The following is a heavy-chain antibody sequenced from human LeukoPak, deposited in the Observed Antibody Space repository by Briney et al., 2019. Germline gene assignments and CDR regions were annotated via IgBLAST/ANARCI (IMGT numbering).Heavy chain of an antibody. J-gene: IGHJ3*01. CDR2: IGASGEST. CDR1: GFTFSIAA. CDR3: AKDIQLST. V-gene: IGHV3-23*01. D-gene: IGHD5-24*01. Sequence: GGSLRLSCAASGFTFSIAAMTWVRQAPGKGLEWVSLIGASGESTYYADSVKGRFTISRDNSKNTLSLQMNSLRVEDTAMYFCAKDIQLSTWGLGTMVTVSS.